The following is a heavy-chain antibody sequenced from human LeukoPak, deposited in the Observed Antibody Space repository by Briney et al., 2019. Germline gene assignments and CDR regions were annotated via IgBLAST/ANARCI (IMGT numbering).Heavy chain of an antibody. Sequence: PSETLSLTCAVSGGSVSGYYWSWIRQPPGKGLEWIGKISHSGSSNYKPSLKSRVTISVDTSTNQFSLRLYSATAADTAVYYCARSANAFDIWGQGTMVTVSS. V-gene: IGHV4-34*01. CDR1: GGSVSGYY. CDR2: ISHSGSS. CDR3: ARSANAFDI. J-gene: IGHJ3*02.